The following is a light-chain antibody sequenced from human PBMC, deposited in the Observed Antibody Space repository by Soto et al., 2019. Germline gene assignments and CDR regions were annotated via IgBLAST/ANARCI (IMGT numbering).Light chain of an antibody. Sequence: DIQMTQSPSSLSASLRDRVTITCRTSQGISNYLAWYQQKPGKVPKLLIYAASTLQSGVPSRFSGSGSGTDFTLTISSLQPEDVATYYCQKYNSAPWTFGQGTKVEIK. CDR1: QGISNY. J-gene: IGKJ1*01. V-gene: IGKV1-27*01. CDR3: QKYNSAPWT. CDR2: AAS.